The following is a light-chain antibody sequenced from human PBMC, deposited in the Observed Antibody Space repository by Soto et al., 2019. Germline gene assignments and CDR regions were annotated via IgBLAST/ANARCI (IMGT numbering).Light chain of an antibody. CDR2: GAS. Sequence: EIVMTQSPATLSVSPGERATLSCRASQSVRSNLAWYQQKTGQAPRLLIYGASTRATGIPARFSGSGSGTEFTLTISSLQSEDFAVYYCQQYNNWPPWTFGQGTKLEIK. V-gene: IGKV3-15*01. CDR1: QSVRSN. CDR3: QQYNNWPPWT. J-gene: IGKJ1*01.